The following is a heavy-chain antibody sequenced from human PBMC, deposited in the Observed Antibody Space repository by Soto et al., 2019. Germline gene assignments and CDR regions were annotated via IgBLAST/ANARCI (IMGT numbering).Heavy chain of an antibody. Sequence: GGSLRLSCGASGFTFSNYYMSWIRQAPGKGLEWVSYISSTGRTIYYADSVKGRFTVSRDNAQNSLSLKLNSLRVEDTAVYYCARSYSSGWEFDYWGQGTQVTV. CDR2: ISSTGRTI. V-gene: IGHV3-11*01. D-gene: IGHD6-19*01. J-gene: IGHJ4*02. CDR3: ARSYSSGWEFDY. CDR1: GFTFSNYY.